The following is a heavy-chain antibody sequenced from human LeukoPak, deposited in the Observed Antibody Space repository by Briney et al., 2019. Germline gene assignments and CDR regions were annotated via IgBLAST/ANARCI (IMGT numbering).Heavy chain of an antibody. CDR2: ISGSGGNT. V-gene: IGHV3-23*01. Sequence: GGSLRLSCAASGFTFSNYAMGWARQAPGKGLEWVSAISGSGGNTHYADSVKGRFTISRDNSRNTLYLQMNSLRAEDTAVYYCAKASDSSGYQLFDYWGQGTLVPVSS. CDR1: GFTFSNYA. CDR3: AKASDSSGYQLFDY. D-gene: IGHD3-22*01. J-gene: IGHJ4*02.